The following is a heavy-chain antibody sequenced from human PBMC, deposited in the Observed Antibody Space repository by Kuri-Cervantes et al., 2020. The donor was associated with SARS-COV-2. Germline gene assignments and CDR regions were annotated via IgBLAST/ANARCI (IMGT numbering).Heavy chain of an antibody. Sequence: GESLKISSAASGFTFSDYYMSWIRQAPGKGLEWVSYISSSGSTIYYADSVKGRFTISRDNAKNSLYLQMNSLRAEDTAVYYCARRDLLSFPDYYGIDVWGQGATVTVSS. J-gene: IGHJ6*02. CDR2: ISSSGSTI. D-gene: IGHD3-3*01. V-gene: IGHV3-11*04. CDR1: GFTFSDYY. CDR3: ARRDLLSFPDYYGIDV.